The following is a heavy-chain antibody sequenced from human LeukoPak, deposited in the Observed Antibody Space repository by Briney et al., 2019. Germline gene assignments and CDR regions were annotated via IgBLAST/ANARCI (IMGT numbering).Heavy chain of an antibody. CDR2: IYHSGST. CDR3: ARTGVYYDSSGYGF. J-gene: IGHJ4*02. D-gene: IGHD3-22*01. V-gene: IGHV4-38-2*02. CDR1: GYSISRDYY. Sequence: SETLSLTCTVSGYSISRDYYWAWIRQPPGKGLEWIGSIYHSGSTYYNPSLKSRVTISVDTSKNQFSLKLSSVTAADTAVYYCARTGVYYDSSGYGFWGQGTLVTVSS.